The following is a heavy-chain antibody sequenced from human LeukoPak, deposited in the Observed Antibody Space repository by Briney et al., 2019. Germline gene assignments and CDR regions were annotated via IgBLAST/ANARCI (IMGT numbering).Heavy chain of an antibody. CDR1: GYTFTGYY. J-gene: IGHJ6*02. CDR2: INPNSGGT. CDR3: AVPYGSRSYYIKRYYGMDV. D-gene: IGHD3-10*01. V-gene: IGHV1-2*02. Sequence: ASVKGSCKASGYTFTGYYMHWVRQAPGQGLEWMGWINPNSGGTNYAQKFQGRVTMTRDTSISTAYMELSRLRSDDTAVYYCAVPYGSRSYYIKRYYGMDVWGQGTTVTVSS.